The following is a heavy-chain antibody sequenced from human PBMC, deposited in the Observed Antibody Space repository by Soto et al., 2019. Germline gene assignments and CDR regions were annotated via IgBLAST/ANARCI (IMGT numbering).Heavy chain of an antibody. D-gene: IGHD5-12*01. V-gene: IGHV5-51*01. CDR1: GYKVSTWHNFTSYW. J-gene: IGHJ3*02. CDR3: SKYSGSDYGYFDI. CDR2: IYPGDSDT. Sequence: GESLKISCMGSGYKVSTWHNFTSYWIAWVRQMPGEGLEWMGIIYPGDSDTRYSPSFQGQVTISADRSISTAYLQWSSLKASDTAMYYCSKYSGSDYGYFDIWGQGTMVTVSS.